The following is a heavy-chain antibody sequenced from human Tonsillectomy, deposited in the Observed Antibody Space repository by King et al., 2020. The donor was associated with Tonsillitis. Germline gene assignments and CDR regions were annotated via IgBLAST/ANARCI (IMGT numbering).Heavy chain of an antibody. CDR2: IYHSGST. CDR3: ARDGSNEYCSSTSCAYYYYYMDV. CDR1: GGSISSSNW. J-gene: IGHJ6*03. V-gene: IGHV4-4*02. Sequence: VQLQESGPGLVKPSGTLSLTCAVSGGSISSSNWWSWVRQPPGKGLEWIGEIYHSGSTNYNPSLKSRVTISVDKPKNQFSLKLSSVTAADTAVYYCARDGSNEYCSSTSCAYYYYYMDVWGKGTTVTVSS. D-gene: IGHD2-2*01.